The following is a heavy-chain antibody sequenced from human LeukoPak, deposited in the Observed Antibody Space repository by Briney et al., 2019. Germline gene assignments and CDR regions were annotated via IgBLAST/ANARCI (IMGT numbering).Heavy chain of an antibody. V-gene: IGHV4-30-2*01. D-gene: IGHD5-18*01. J-gene: IGHJ4*02. CDR3: ARGYSYGRSFDY. CDR1: GGSISSGGYS. CDR2: IYHSGST. Sequence: PSETLSLTCAVSGGSISSGGYSWSWIRQPPGKGLEWIEYIYHSGSTYYNPSLKSRVTISVDRSKNQFSLKLSSVTAADTAVYYCARGYSYGRSFDYWGQGTLVTVSS.